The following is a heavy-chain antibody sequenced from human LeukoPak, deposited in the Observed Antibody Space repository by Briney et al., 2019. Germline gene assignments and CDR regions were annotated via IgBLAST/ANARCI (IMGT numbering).Heavy chain of an antibody. CDR1: GFTFSSYA. J-gene: IGHJ5*02. D-gene: IGHD6-13*01. CDR3: AKAGYSSNWEFVWFDT. V-gene: IGHV3-23*01. Sequence: PGGSLRLSCAASGFTFSSYAMSWVRQAPGKGLEWVSGITGSGGSTYYADSVKGRFTISRDNSKNTLYVQMNSLRAEDTAVYYCAKAGYSSNWEFVWFDTWGQGTLVTVSS. CDR2: ITGSGGST.